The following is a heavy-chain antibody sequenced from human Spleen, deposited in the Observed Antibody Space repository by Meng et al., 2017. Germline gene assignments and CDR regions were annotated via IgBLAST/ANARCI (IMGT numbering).Heavy chain of an antibody. V-gene: IGHV3-64*01. J-gene: IGHJ4*02. D-gene: IGHD3-10*01. Sequence: GESLKISCAASGFTFSSYAMHWVRQAPGKGLEYVSAISSNGGSTYYANSVKGRFTISRDNSKNTLYLQMGSLRAEDMAVYYCARGDYGSGSYSSWYFDYWGQGTLVTVSS. CDR1: GFTFSSYA. CDR2: ISSNGGST. CDR3: ARGDYGSGSYSSWYFDY.